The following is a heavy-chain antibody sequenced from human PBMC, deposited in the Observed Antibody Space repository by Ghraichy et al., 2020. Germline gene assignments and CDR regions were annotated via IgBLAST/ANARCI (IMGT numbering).Heavy chain of an antibody. V-gene: IGHV4-59*01. Sequence: SETLSLTCTVSGGSISSYYWSWIRQPPGKGLEWIGYIYYSGSTNYNPSLKSRVTISVDTSKNQFSLKLSSVTAADTAVYYCARKYCSGGSCVMGDYYYYMDVWGKGTTVTVSS. CDR3: ARKYCSGGSCVMGDYYYYMDV. D-gene: IGHD2-15*01. CDR2: IYYSGST. J-gene: IGHJ6*03. CDR1: GGSISSYY.